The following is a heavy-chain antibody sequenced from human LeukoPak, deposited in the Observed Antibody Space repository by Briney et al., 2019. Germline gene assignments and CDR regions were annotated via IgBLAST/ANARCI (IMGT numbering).Heavy chain of an antibody. CDR1: GYTFTSYG. D-gene: IGHD6-6*01. CDR2: INPNSGGT. CDR3: ASLSIWAN. Sequence: GASVKVSCKASGYTFTSYGLTWVRQAPGQGLEWMGWINPNSGGTNYAQKFQGRVTMTRDTSISTAYMELSRLRSDDTAVYYCASLSIWANWGQGTLVTVSS. V-gene: IGHV1-2*02. J-gene: IGHJ4*02.